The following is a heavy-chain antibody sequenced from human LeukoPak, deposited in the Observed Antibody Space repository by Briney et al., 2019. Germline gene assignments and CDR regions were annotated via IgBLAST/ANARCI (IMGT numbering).Heavy chain of an antibody. D-gene: IGHD3-22*01. CDR3: ARGYYDSNGYSNTFDI. CDR1: GGSISSSY. V-gene: IGHV4-59*01. J-gene: IGHJ3*02. Sequence: SETLSLTCTVSGGSISSSYWSWIRRPPGKGLEWIDYIYYSGSTNYNPSLKSRVSMSIDTSKSQLSLRLTSVTAADTAAYYCARGYYDSNGYSNTFDIWGQGTMVTVSS. CDR2: IYYSGST.